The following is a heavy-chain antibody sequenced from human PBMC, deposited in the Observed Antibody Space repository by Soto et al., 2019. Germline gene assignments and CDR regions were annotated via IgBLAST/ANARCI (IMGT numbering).Heavy chain of an antibody. Sequence: GGSLRLSCAASGFTFSSYGMHWVRQAPGKGLEWVAVISYDGSNKYYADSVKGRFTISRDNSKNTLYLQMNSLRAEDTAVYYCAKSAAGTDYYYGMDVWGQGTTVTVSS. CDR1: GFTFSSYG. V-gene: IGHV3-30*18. CDR3: AKSAAGTDYYYGMDV. CDR2: ISYDGSNK. J-gene: IGHJ6*02. D-gene: IGHD6-13*01.